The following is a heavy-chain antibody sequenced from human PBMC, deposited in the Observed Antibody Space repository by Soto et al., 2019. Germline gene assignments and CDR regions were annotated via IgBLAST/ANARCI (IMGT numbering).Heavy chain of an antibody. CDR3: ARDRDDSSGYVDY. J-gene: IGHJ4*02. D-gene: IGHD3-22*01. CDR2: IYSGGNT. V-gene: IGHV3-66*01. Sequence: GGSLRLSCAASGFTVSSNYVSWVRQAPGKGLEWVSVIYSGGNTYYADSVKGRFTISRDNSKNTLYLQMNSLRAEDTAVYYCARDRDDSSGYVDYWGQGTLVTVSS. CDR1: GFTVSSNY.